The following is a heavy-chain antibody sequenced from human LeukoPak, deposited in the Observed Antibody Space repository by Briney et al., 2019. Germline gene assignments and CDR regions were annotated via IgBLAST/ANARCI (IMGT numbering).Heavy chain of an antibody. CDR3: ARDRSGYLYDAFDI. D-gene: IGHD3-22*01. CDR2: IYSGGAT. V-gene: IGHV3-66*01. Sequence: GGSLRLSCAASGITVSTNYMSWVRQAPGKGLEWVSIIYSGGATFYADSVKGRFTISRENSKNTLWLQVNSLRAEDTAVYYCARDRSGYLYDAFDIWGQGTMVTVSS. J-gene: IGHJ3*02. CDR1: GITVSTNY.